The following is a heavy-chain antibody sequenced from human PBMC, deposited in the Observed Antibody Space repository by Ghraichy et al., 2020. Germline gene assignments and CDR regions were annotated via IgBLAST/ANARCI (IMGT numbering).Heavy chain of an antibody. J-gene: IGHJ6*02. CDR2: IDAENGET. V-gene: IGHV1-24*01. CDR1: GDILTELS. Sequence: ASVKVSCKVSGDILTELSIQWVRQAPGKGLEWMGGIDAENGETMYAQNFQGRLTITADTSTDTAYMDLSRLTSEDAAGYYCATDATVRDRGGLDVWGQGTTVTVSS. CDR3: ATDATVRDRGGLDV.